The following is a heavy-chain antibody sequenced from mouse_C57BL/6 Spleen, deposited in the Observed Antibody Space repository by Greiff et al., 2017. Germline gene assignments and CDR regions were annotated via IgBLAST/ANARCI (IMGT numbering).Heavy chain of an antibody. Sequence: EVMLVESGGGLVQPGGSLSLSCAASGFTFTDYYMSWVRQPPGKALEWLGFIRNKANGYTTEYSASVKGRFTISRDNSQSILYLQINALRAEDSATYYCARYTRSLYAMDYWGQGNSVNGSS. J-gene: IGHJ4*01. CDR1: GFTFTDYY. CDR3: ARYTRSLYAMDY. V-gene: IGHV7-3*01. CDR2: IRNKANGYTT.